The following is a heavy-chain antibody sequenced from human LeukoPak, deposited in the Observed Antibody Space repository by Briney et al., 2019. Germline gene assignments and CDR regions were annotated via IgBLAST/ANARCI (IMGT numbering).Heavy chain of an antibody. CDR3: ASNSGYDKYYFDY. J-gene: IGHJ4*02. CDR1: GFTFSSYS. D-gene: IGHD5-12*01. Sequence: GGSLRLSCAASGFTFSSYSMNWVRQAPGKGLEWVSSISSSSSYIYYADSVKGRFTISRDNAKNSLYLQMNSLRAEDTAVYYCASNSGYDKYYFDYWGQGTLVTVSS. V-gene: IGHV3-21*01. CDR2: ISSSSSYI.